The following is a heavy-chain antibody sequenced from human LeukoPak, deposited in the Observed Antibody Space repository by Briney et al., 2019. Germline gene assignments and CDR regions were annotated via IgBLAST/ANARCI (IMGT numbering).Heavy chain of an antibody. J-gene: IGHJ4*02. D-gene: IGHD6-13*01. CDR2: ISTSGSTI. CDR1: GFSFSTYE. Sequence: GGSLRLSCAASGFSFSTYEFHWVRHAPGKGLEWVSYISTSGSTIYYADSVKGRFTISRDNAKNSLYLQMNSLRAEDTAVYYCATSRGSWPDYFDYWGQGTLVTVSS. V-gene: IGHV3-48*03. CDR3: ATSRGSWPDYFDY.